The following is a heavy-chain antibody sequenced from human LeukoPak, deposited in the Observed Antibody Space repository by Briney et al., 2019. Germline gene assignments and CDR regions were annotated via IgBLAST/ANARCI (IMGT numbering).Heavy chain of an antibody. J-gene: IGHJ4*02. CDR1: GYTFTSYY. V-gene: IGHV1-2*02. CDR2: INPNSGGT. Sequence: ASVKVSCKASGYTFTSYYMHWVRQAPGQGLEWMGWINPNSGGTNYAQKFQGRVTMTRDTSISTAYMELSRLRSDDTAVYYCARDSHFWNGYLTKYDYWGQGTLVTVSS. D-gene: IGHD3-3*02. CDR3: ARDSHFWNGYLTKYDY.